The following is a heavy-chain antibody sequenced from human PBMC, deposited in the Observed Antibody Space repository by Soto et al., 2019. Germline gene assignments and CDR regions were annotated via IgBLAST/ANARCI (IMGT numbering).Heavy chain of an antibody. CDR3: ARDGITLAGSFDY. CDR1: GYTFFNYG. D-gene: IGHD6-19*01. Sequence: ASVKVSCKACGYTFFNYGISWVRQAPGQGLEWMGWISAYNGNRNYAGKFQGRATMTTETSTSTAYMELRSLRSDDTAVYYCARDGITLAGSFDYWGQGTLVTVSS. V-gene: IGHV1-18*01. CDR2: ISAYNGNR. J-gene: IGHJ4*02.